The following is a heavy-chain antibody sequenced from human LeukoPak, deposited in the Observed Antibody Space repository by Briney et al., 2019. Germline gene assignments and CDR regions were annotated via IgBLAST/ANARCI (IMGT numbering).Heavy chain of an antibody. V-gene: IGHV1-18*01. CDR1: GYTFTRYG. J-gene: IGHJ5*02. D-gene: IGHD3-3*01. CDR3: ARQGRNYDFWSGYPDTNWFDP. Sequence: ASVKVSCKASGYTFTRYGISWVRHAPGQGLEWMGGMSVYIGNTNYAQKLQGRLTMTTDTSPSTPYMELRSLRSDLTAVYYRARQGRNYDFWSGYPDTNWFDPWGQGTLVTVSS. CDR2: MSVYIGNT.